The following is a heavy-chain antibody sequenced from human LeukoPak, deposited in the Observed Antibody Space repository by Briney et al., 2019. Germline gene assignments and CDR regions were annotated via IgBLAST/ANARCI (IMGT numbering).Heavy chain of an antibody. D-gene: IGHD6-13*01. CDR3: ARDMGIAAAATGFDY. CDR1: GFTYSTYA. J-gene: IGHJ4*02. V-gene: IGHV3-30-3*01. Sequence: GRSLRLSCAASGFTYSTYAIHWVRQAPGKGLEWVAVISYDGSNKYYADSVKGRFTISRDNSKNTLYMQMNSLGAEDTAVYYCARDMGIAAAATGFDYWGQGTLVTVSP. CDR2: ISYDGSNK.